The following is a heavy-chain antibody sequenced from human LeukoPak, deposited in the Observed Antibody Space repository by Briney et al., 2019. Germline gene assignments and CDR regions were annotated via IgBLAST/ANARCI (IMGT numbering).Heavy chain of an antibody. V-gene: IGHV1-2*02. CDR2: INPNSGGT. D-gene: IGHD5-24*01. CDR1: GYTFTGYY. Sequence: ASVKVSCKASGYTFTGYYMHWVRQAPGQGLEWMGWINPNSGGTNYAQKFQGRVTMTRDTSISTAYMELSRLRSDDTAVYYCARTLRRWLQLRVFDCWGQGTLVTVSS. CDR3: ARTLRRWLQLRVFDC. J-gene: IGHJ4*02.